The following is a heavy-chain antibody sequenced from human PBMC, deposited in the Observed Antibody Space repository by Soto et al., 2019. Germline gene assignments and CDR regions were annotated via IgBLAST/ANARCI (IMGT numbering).Heavy chain of an antibody. CDR3: AKVIRADSTSSNFYYYSGLDV. Sequence: EVQLVESGGGLVKPGGSVRLSCEASGFTFTSDSMTWVRQAPGKGLEWVSSISSHGRDIFYADSVKGRFTISRDNAKDSLHLQMNSLTGEDSAVYYCAKVIRADSTSSNFYYYSGLDVWGQGTTVTVSS. J-gene: IGHJ6*02. CDR2: ISSHGRDI. CDR1: GFTFTSDS. D-gene: IGHD6-6*01. V-gene: IGHV3-21*06.